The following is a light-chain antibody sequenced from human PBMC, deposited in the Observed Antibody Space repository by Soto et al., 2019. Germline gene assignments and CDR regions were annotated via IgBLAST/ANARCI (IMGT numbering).Light chain of an antibody. CDR3: CSYVGSSTWV. Sequence: QSALTQPASVSGSPGQSITISCTGTSSDVGSYNLVSWYQQHPGKAPKPMIYEGSKRPSGVSNRFYGSKSGNTASLTISGLQAEDEADYYCCSYVGSSTWVFGTGTKVTVL. CDR2: EGS. J-gene: IGLJ1*01. V-gene: IGLV2-23*01. CDR1: SSDVGSYNL.